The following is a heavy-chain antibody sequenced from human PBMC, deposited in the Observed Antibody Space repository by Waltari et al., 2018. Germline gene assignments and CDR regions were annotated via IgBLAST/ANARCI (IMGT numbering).Heavy chain of an antibody. CDR3: ARGGTSSTWYKTSFLDT. CDR2: IYGGDSTNYEGAQT. V-gene: IGHV4-4*07. D-gene: IGHD6-13*01. J-gene: IGHJ5*02. CDR1: GGSIKTYY. Sequence: QVQLQESGPGLVKPLKTLSLPCTLSGGSIKTYYWNWLRQPAGKGLEWIGDIYGGDSTNYEGAQTRYSPSLKSRVALSVDTSKKQFSLTLTSVSAADTAVYYCARGGTSSTWYKTSFLDTWGQGMLVIVSS.